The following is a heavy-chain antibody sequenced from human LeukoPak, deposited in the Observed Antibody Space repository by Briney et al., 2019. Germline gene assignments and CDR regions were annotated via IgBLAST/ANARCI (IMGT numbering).Heavy chain of an antibody. V-gene: IGHV4-59*01. CDR3: ARGSSGLFDY. Sequence: SETLSLTCTVSGGSISSYYWSWIRQPPGKGLEWIGNIYYSGSTTYNPSLKSRVTISVDTSENQFSLKLSSVTAADTAVYYCARGSSGLFDYWGRGTLVTVSS. CDR1: GGSISSYY. J-gene: IGHJ4*02. D-gene: IGHD3-10*01. CDR2: IYYSGST.